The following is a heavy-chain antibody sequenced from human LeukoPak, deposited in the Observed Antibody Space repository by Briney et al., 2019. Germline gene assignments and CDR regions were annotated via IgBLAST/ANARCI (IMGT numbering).Heavy chain of an antibody. J-gene: IGHJ6*02. CDR1: GYTFTSYD. CDR3: ARAGGLYGMDV. CDR2: ISTYNGNT. Sequence: ASVKVSCKASGYTFTSYDINWVRQATGQGLEWMGWISTYNGNTNYAQKLQGRVTMTTDTSTNTAYMELKSLRSDDTAVYYCARAGGLYGMDVWGRGTTVTVSS. V-gene: IGHV1-18*01. D-gene: IGHD2-15*01.